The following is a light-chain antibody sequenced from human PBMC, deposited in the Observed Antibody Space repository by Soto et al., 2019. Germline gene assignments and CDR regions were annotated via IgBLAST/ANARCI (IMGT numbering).Light chain of an antibody. J-gene: IGKJ1*01. CDR2: KAS. CDR3: QHYNSYSEA. V-gene: IGKV1-5*03. Sequence: DIQMTQSPSTLSASVGDRVTITCRAIQTISSWLAWYQQKPGKAPKLLXYKASTLKSGVPSRFRGSGSGTEFTLTISSLQPDDFETYYCQHYNSYSEAFGQGTKVDIK. CDR1: QTISSW.